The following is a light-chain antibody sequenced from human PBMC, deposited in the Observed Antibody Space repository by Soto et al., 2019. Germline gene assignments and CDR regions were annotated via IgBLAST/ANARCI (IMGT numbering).Light chain of an antibody. J-gene: IGKJ2*01. CDR1: QSITTD. CDR2: AAS. CDR3: QSYHNWPPYS. V-gene: IGKV3-15*01. Sequence: EIVLTQSPPTLSVSPGEGATLSCRASQSITTDLAWYQQKPGQAPRLLSYAASTRATNIPARFTGSGSGTDFTLTISSLQSDDCAVYFCQSYHNWPPYSLGHGTQLDI.